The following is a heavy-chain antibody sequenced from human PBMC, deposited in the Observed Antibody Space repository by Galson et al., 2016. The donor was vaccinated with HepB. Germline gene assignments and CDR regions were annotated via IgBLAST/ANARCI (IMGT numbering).Heavy chain of an antibody. CDR1: EFSFSTYT. Sequence: SLRLSCAASEFSFSTYTMNWVRQAPGKGLEWVAHISGSSNTIYYADSVKGRFTISRDNARKSLYLQMNSLRDEDTAVYYCARVKEPSSGNWNVGPKFRRPKGGGLDPWGQGTQVTVSS. V-gene: IGHV3-48*02. CDR3: ARVKEPSSGNWNVGPKFRRPKGGGLDP. CDR2: ISGSSNTI. J-gene: IGHJ5*02. D-gene: IGHD1-1*01.